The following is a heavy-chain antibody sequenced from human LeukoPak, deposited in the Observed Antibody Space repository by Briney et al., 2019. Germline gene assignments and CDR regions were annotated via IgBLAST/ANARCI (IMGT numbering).Heavy chain of an antibody. V-gene: IGHV1-3*01. CDR3: ARWASHSAFDI. CDR1: GYTFTSYA. Sequence: GASVKVSCKSSGYTFTSYAMHWVRQAPGQRLEWMGWINAGNGNTKYSQKFQGRVTITRDTSASTAYMELSSLRSEDTAVYYCARWASHSAFDIWGQGTMVTVSS. CDR2: INAGNGNT. J-gene: IGHJ3*02.